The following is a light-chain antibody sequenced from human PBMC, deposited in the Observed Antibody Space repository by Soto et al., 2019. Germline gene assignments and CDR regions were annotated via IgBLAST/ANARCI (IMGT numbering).Light chain of an antibody. J-gene: IGKJ4*01. Sequence: DIQLTQSPSFLSASVGDRVTITCRASQGISTYLSWYQQKPGKVPKLLIYTASTLQSGVPSRFSGSGSGTEFTLTISSLQPEDFATYYCQLLNSYPLTFGGGTKVEIK. CDR3: QLLNSYPLT. CDR1: QGISTY. V-gene: IGKV1-9*01. CDR2: TAS.